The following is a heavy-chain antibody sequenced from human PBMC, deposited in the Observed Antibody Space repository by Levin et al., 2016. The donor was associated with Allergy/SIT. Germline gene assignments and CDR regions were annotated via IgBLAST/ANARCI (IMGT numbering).Heavy chain of an antibody. CDR3: ARGGLRYSTVRYSPQQNWFDP. J-gene: IGHJ5*02. D-gene: IGHD3-9*01. Sequence: RQAPGKGLEWIGYIYYSGSTYYNPSLKSRVTISVDTSKNQFSLKLSSVTAADTAVYYCARGGLRYSTVRYSPQQNWFDPWGQGTLVTVSS. V-gene: IGHV4-31*02. CDR2: IYYSGST.